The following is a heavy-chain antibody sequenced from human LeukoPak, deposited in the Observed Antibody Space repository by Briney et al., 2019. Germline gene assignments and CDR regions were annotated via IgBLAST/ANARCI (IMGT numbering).Heavy chain of an antibody. CDR3: ARAGEDIVVVPAATFDY. CDR2: ISAYNGNT. CDR1: GGTFSSYA. J-gene: IGHJ4*02. V-gene: IGHV1-18*01. D-gene: IGHD2-2*01. Sequence: ASVKVSCKASGGTFSSYAISWVRQAPGQGLEWMGWISAYNGNTNYAQKLQGRVTMTTDTSTSTAYMELRSLRSDDTAVYYCARAGEDIVVVPAATFDYWGQGTLVTVSS.